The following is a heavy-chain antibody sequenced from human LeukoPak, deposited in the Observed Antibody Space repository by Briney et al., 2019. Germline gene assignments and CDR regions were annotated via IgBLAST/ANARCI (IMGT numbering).Heavy chain of an antibody. V-gene: IGHV5-51*01. Sequence: GGSLNISCQGSGYSFTSYWIGWVRQMPGKGLEWMGIIYPGDSDTRYSPSFQGQVTISADKSISTAYLQWSSLKASDTAMYYCARHSSSWPYYYYYMDVWGKGTTVTVSS. CDR3: ARHSSSWPYYYYYMDV. CDR2: IYPGDSDT. CDR1: GYSFTSYW. D-gene: IGHD6-13*01. J-gene: IGHJ6*03.